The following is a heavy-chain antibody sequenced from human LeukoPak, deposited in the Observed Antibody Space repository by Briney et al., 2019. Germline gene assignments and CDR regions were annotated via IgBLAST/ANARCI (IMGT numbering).Heavy chain of an antibody. CDR1: GFSFSEYY. J-gene: IGHJ4*02. V-gene: IGHV3-11*06. CDR3: ARGDSGGMDY. CDR2: ISSSSSYI. D-gene: IGHD3-16*01. Sequence: GGSLRLSCAASGFSFSEYYMSWIRQAPGKGLEWVSSISSSSSYIYYADSVKGRFTISRDNANNSLYLQMNSLRAEDTTVYYCARGDSGGMDYWGQGTLVTVSS.